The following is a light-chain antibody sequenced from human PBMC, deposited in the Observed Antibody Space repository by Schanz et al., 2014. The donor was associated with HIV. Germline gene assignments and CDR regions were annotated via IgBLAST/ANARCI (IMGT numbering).Light chain of an antibody. J-gene: IGKJ4*01. Sequence: EIVLTQSPGSLSLSPGGRATLSCGASQRLSSSYLAWYQQKRDQPPRLVIYATSTRAAGIPDRFSGTGSGQEFTLTISSVLPGCFLKYYCQYFGNSGGTFGGGTKVEIK. V-gene: IGKV3-20*01. CDR3: QYFGNSGGT. CDR2: ATS. CDR1: QRLSSSY.